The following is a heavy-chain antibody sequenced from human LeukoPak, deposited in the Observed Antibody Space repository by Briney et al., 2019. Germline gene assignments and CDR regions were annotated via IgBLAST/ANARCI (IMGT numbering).Heavy chain of an antibody. CDR1: GFAFSTYT. J-gene: IGHJ4*02. Sequence: GSLRLSCAASGFAFSTYTMAWLRQAPGKGLEWVSAMTGSGDSTYYEDSVKGRFTISRDSSKNTLYLQMNSLGAEDTAVYYCAKKTSYCGGDCYPYYFDLWGQGTLVTVSS. D-gene: IGHD2-21*02. CDR2: MTGSGDST. CDR3: AKKTSYCGGDCYPYYFDL. V-gene: IGHV3-23*01.